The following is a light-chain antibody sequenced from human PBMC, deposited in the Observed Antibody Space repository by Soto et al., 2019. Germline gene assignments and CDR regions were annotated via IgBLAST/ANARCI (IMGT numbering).Light chain of an antibody. CDR3: QSYDSSLSSWV. V-gene: IGLV1-40*01. J-gene: IGLJ3*02. Sequence: QPVLTQPPSVSGAPGQRVTISCTGSTSNIGARYDVHWYQQLPRTAPKLLIYVNTNRPSGVPDRFSGSKSGTSASLAITGLQAEDEADYYCQSYDSSLSSWVFGGGTKVTVL. CDR1: TSNIGARYD. CDR2: VNT.